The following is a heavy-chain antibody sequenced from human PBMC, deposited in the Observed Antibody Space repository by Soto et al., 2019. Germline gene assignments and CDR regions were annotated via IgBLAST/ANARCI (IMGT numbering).Heavy chain of an antibody. CDR2: IYPGDSDT. CDR3: AGYVDTAPNDAFDI. Sequence: VESLKISCKGSGYIFTSYWIGWVLEVPGKGLEWMGIIYPGDSDTRYSPSFQGQVTISADKSISTAYLQWSSLKASDTAMYYCAGYVDTAPNDAFDIWGQGTMVTVSS. D-gene: IGHD5-18*01. CDR1: GYIFTSYW. J-gene: IGHJ3*02. V-gene: IGHV5-51*01.